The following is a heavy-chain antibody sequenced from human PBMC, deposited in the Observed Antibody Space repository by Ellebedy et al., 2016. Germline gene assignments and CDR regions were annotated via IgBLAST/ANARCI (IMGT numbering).Heavy chain of an antibody. Sequence: GGSLRLSXAASGSTFSSYWMHWVRQAPGKGLEWVANINEDGTDKNYADSVKGRFTISRDNAKNSLYLQMNSLRAEDTAVYYCVSFGSGYWGQGTLVTVSS. J-gene: IGHJ4*02. D-gene: IGHD1-26*01. CDR1: GSTFSSYW. V-gene: IGHV3-7*01. CDR3: VSFGSGY. CDR2: INEDGTDK.